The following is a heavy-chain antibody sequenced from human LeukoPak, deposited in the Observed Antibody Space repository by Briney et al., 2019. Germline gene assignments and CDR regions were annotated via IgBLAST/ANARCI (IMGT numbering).Heavy chain of an antibody. Sequence: AGSLTLTRAASDCSINSDFLTWIRQPPGKGLEWIGYISYSGRTSYNTSLKSRVTISIDTSKNLFSLKLRSVTTADTAIYYCARIPDVSGWPFDYWGQGTLVTVSS. V-gene: IGHV4-59*01. D-gene: IGHD6-19*01. CDR2: ISYSGRT. J-gene: IGHJ4*02. CDR3: ARIPDVSGWPFDY. CDR1: DCSINSDF.